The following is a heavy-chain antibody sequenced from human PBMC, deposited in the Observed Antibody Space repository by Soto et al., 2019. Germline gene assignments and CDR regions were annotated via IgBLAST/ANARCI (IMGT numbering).Heavy chain of an antibody. J-gene: IGHJ4*02. Sequence: QVQLVQSGAEVKKPGASLKVSCKASGYTFTRYYMHWVRQAPGQGLEWMGIINPSSGSTSYAQKFQGRVTRTGDTSTSTVSMELSSLRSEDTAVYYCAKNIAPVVVTAIDYWGQGTLVTVSA. D-gene: IGHD2-21*02. CDR1: GYTFTRYY. V-gene: IGHV1-46*01. CDR2: INPSSGST. CDR3: AKNIAPVVVTAIDY.